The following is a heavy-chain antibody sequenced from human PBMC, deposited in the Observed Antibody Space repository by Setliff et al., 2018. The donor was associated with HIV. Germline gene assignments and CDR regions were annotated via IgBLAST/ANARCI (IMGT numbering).Heavy chain of an antibody. J-gene: IGHJ4*02. Sequence: SETLSLTCTVSGGSISSGGYYWSWIRQHPGKGLEWIGYIYYSGSTYYNPSLKSRVTISVDTSRNQFSLKLSSVTAADTAVYYCARSSRADFWSGSFDYWGQGTLVTVSS. CDR3: ARSSRADFWSGSFDY. CDR2: IYYSGST. CDR1: GGSISSGGYY. D-gene: IGHD3-3*01. V-gene: IGHV4-31*03.